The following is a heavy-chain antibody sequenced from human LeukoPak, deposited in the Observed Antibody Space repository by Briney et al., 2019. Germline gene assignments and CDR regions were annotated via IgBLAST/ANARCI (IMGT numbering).Heavy chain of an antibody. Sequence: GGSLRLSCAASGFSFSTYWMRWARQTPGKGLEWVANIKGDGSEINYVDSVKGRFTISRDNAKNSLSLQMNSLTADDTGVYYCAREGLPYSGDHWGQGTRVTVSS. V-gene: IGHV3-7*01. CDR2: IKGDGSEI. J-gene: IGHJ4*02. CDR1: GFSFSTYW. D-gene: IGHD4-11*01. CDR3: AREGLPYSGDH.